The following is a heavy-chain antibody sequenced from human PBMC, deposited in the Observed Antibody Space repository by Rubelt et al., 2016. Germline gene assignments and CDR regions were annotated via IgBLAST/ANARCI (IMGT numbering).Heavy chain of an antibody. D-gene: IGHD2-15*01. CDR1: GGTFSSYA. CDR3: ASRSGPNWFDP. Sequence: QVQLVQSGAEVKKPGSSVKVSCKASGGTFSSYAISWVRQAPGQGLEWMGWISAYNGNTNCAQKLQGRVTMTTDTSTSTAYMELRSLRSDDTAVYYCASRSGPNWFDPRGQGTLVTVSS. CDR2: ISAYNGNT. V-gene: IGHV1-18*01. J-gene: IGHJ5*02.